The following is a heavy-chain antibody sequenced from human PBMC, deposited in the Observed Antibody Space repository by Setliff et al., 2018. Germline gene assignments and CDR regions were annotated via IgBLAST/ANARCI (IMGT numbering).Heavy chain of an antibody. V-gene: IGHV1-18*04. Sequence: EASVKVSCKASGYMFKSHGINWMRQAPGQGFEWMGWISTYNGNTKSAQKFQGRFTMTTDTSATTAYMELKNLRSDDTAVYYCARINIYVSSGYYYAPDLWGQGTLVTVSS. D-gene: IGHD3-22*01. CDR2: ISTYNGNT. CDR1: GYMFKSHG. J-gene: IGHJ5*02. CDR3: ARINIYVSSGYYYAPDL.